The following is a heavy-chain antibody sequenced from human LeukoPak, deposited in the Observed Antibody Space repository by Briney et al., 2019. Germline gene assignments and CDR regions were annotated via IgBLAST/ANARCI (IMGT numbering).Heavy chain of an antibody. D-gene: IGHD1-7*01. CDR3: ARAKKTGTTKGDARDAFDI. CDR1: GFTFTDYY. V-gene: IGHV3-11*01. CDR2: ITNRGTTI. J-gene: IGHJ3*02. Sequence: GGSLRLSCTASGFTFTDYYMSWIRQAPGKGLEWVSYITNRGTTIYYADSVKGRFTISRDNAKNSLYLQMNSLRAEDTAVYYCARAKKTGTTKGDARDAFDIWGQGTMVTVSS.